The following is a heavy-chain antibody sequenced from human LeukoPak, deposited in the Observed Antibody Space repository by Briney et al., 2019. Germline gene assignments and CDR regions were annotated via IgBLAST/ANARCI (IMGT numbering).Heavy chain of an antibody. CDR3: ARYFLRGFDY. CDR1: GYSFTSGHY. J-gene: IGHJ4*02. D-gene: IGHD3-9*01. V-gene: IGHV4-38-2*01. Sequence: SETLSLTCSVSGYSFTSGHYWGWIRQPPGKGLEWIANIYHTGSAHYNPSLKSRVTISVDTSKNQFSLKLSSVTAADTAVYYCARYFLRGFDYWGQGALVTVFS. CDR2: IYHTGSA.